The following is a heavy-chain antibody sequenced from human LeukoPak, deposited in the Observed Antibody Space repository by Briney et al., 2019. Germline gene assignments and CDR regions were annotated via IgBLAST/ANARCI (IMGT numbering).Heavy chain of an antibody. J-gene: IGHJ6*03. CDR1: GYTFTGYY. V-gene: IGHV1-2*02. D-gene: IGHD3-10*01. CDR2: INPNSGGT. Sequence: ASVKVSCKASGYTFTGYYMHWVRQAPGQGLEWMGWINPNSGGTNYAQKFQGRVTMTRDTSISTAYMELSSLRSEDTAVYYCARGVLYGSGSYHYYYMDVWGKGTTVTVSS. CDR3: ARGVLYGSGSYHYYYMDV.